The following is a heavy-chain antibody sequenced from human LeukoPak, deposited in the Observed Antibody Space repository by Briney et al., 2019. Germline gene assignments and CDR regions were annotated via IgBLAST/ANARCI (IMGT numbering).Heavy chain of an antibody. CDR1: GFTFSSYA. V-gene: IGHV3-64D*09. J-gene: IGHJ4*02. Sequence: GGSLRLSCSASGFTFSSYAMHWVRQAPGKGLEYVSAISSNGGSTYYADSVKGRFTISRDNSKNTLYLQMSSLRADDTAVYYCARDLRELLSSNFDYWGQGTLVTVSS. D-gene: IGHD1-26*01. CDR3: ARDLRELLSSNFDY. CDR2: ISSNGGST.